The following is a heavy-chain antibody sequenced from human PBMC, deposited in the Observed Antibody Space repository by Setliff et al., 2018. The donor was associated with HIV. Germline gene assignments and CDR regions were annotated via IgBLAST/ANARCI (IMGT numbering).Heavy chain of an antibody. Sequence: PSETLSLTCAVYGGSLSGYYWSWIRQSPGKGLEWIGEINHRGSTNYNPSFKSRVTISPDTSKNQFSLKMNSVTAADTAVYYCATCRGVGATAWGQGTLVTVSS. J-gene: IGHJ4*02. V-gene: IGHV4-34*01. CDR2: INHRGST. D-gene: IGHD1-26*01. CDR3: ATCRGVGATA. CDR1: GGSLSGYY.